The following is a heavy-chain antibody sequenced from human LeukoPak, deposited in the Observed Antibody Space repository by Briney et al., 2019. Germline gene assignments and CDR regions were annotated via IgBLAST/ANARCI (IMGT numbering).Heavy chain of an antibody. D-gene: IGHD3-9*01. V-gene: IGHV4-31*03. CDR1: GGSISSGGYY. CDR3: GRTYYDILTGYI. J-gene: IGHJ4*02. CDR2: ITYSGST. Sequence: PSETLSLTCTVSGGSISSGGYYWTRIRQHPGKGLEWIGYITYSGSTYYNPSLKSRATISGDTSKNQFSLKLSSVTAADTAVYYCGRTYYDILTGYIWGQGSLVTVSS.